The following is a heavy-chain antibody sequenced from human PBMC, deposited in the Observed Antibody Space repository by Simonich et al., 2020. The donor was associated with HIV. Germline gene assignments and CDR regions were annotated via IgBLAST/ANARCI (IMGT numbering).Heavy chain of an antibody. V-gene: IGHV1-2*06. CDR3: ATHGPGSYSSALDI. CDR1: GYTFTDYN. D-gene: IGHD1-26*01. CDR2: VNPTRGGS. Sequence: QVQLVQSGAEVKKPGASVKVSCKASGYTFTDYNIHWARQAPGQGLGWMGRVNPTRGGSDYPQKFQGRVTMTRDTSVTTAYMQLTRLRSDDTAVYYCATHGPGSYSSALDIWGQGTKVTVSS. J-gene: IGHJ3*02.